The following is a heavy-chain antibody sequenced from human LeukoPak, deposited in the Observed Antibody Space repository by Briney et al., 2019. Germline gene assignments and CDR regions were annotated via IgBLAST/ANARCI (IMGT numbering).Heavy chain of an antibody. V-gene: IGHV4-39*01. CDR1: SGSISSDNHY. Sequence: SETLSLTCTVSSGSISSDNHYWGWIRQPPGKGLEWIGSIYYSGSTYYNPSLKSRVTISVDTSKNQFSLKLRSVTAADTAVYYCARRPRAGWFDPWGQGTLVTVSS. J-gene: IGHJ5*02. CDR2: IYYSGST. CDR3: ARRPRAGWFDP.